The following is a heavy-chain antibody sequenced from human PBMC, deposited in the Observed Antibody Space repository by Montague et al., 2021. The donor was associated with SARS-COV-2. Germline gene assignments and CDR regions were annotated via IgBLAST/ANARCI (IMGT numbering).Heavy chain of an antibody. CDR1: GGSISSANYY. J-gene: IGHJ4*02. CDR2: IYYSGSS. CDR3: ASQSGSYYNYFDL. Sequence: TLSLTCSVSGGSISSANYYWSWIRQHPRKGLEFIGYIYYSGSSFYNPSLKRRLTISVDTSKNRFSLRLSSVTAADTAIYFCASQSGSYYNYFDLWGQGTLVTVSS. D-gene: IGHD1-26*01. V-gene: IGHV4-31*03.